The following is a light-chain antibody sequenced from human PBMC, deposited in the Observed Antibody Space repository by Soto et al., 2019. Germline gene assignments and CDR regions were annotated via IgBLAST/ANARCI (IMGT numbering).Light chain of an antibody. Sequence: EIVMTQSPATLSVSPGERATLSCRASQSVSSNLAWYQQKPGQAPRLLIYGASSRATGVPARFSGSGSGTEFTLTVSGLQSEDFAVYYCQQYNDWPPYTFGLGTKLEIK. J-gene: IGKJ2*01. CDR2: GAS. CDR3: QQYNDWPPYT. CDR1: QSVSSN. V-gene: IGKV3-15*01.